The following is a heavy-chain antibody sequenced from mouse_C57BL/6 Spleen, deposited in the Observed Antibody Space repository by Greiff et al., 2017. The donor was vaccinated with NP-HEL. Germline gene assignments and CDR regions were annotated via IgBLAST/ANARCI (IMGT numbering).Heavy chain of an antibody. D-gene: IGHD2-4*01. Sequence: QVQLQQSGAELMKPGASVKLSCKATGYTFTGYWIEWVKQRPGHGLEWIGEILPGSGSTNYNEKFKGKATFTADTSSNTAYMQLSSLTTEDSAIYYGAREERWNDYDVEGFAYWGQGTLVTVSA. CDR1: GYTFTGYW. CDR3: AREERWNDYDVEGFAY. J-gene: IGHJ3*01. CDR2: ILPGSGST. V-gene: IGHV1-9*01.